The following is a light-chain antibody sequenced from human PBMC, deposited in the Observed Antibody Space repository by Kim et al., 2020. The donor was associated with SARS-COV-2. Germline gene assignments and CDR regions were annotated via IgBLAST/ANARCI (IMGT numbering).Light chain of an antibody. CDR3: LQRNTWPYT. CDR1: QSVSSS. CDR2: DAS. J-gene: IGKJ2*01. Sequence: SLSPGESAALSCRASQSVSSSLAWYQHKPGHAPRLLIYDASSRATGIPARFSGSGSGTDFTLTISSLEPEDFAVYYCLQRNTWPYTFGQGTKLEI. V-gene: IGKV3-11*01.